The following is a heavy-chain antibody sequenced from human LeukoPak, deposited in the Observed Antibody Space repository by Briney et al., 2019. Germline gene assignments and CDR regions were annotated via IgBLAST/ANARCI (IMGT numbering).Heavy chain of an antibody. V-gene: IGHV1-69*05. CDR2: IIPIFGSA. CDR3: ARVFRRWFDS. Sequence: GASVKVSCKASGGTFSTHAIVWVRQAPGQGLEWMGGIIPIFGSANYAQKFQGRVTITTDESTSTAYMELSSLRSEDTAVYYCARVFRRWFDSWGQGTLVTVSS. J-gene: IGHJ5*01. D-gene: IGHD1-14*01. CDR1: GGTFSTHA.